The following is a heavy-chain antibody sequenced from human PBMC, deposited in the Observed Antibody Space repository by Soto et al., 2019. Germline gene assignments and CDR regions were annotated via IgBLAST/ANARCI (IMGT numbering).Heavy chain of an antibody. CDR1: GFTFSAFA. CDR2: ISGSGGST. D-gene: IGHD3-16*01. V-gene: IGHV3-23*01. Sequence: EVQLLESGGSLVQPGGSLTLSCAASGFTFSAFAMSWVRQAPGKGLEWVSTISGSGGSTYNADSVKGRFTFSRDNFANRLYLQMNSLRADDTAVYYCARAGGVGGIGAYVDYWGQGTLVTVSS. CDR3: ARAGGVGGIGAYVDY. J-gene: IGHJ4*02.